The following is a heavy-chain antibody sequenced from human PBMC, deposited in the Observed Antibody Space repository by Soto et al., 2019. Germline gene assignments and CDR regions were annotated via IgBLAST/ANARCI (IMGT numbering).Heavy chain of an antibody. D-gene: IGHD2-15*01. J-gene: IGHJ3*02. CDR1: GGSISSGGYY. Sequence: PSETLSLTCTVSGGSISSGGYYWSWIRQHPGKGLEWIGYIYYSGSTYYNPSPKSRVTISVDTSKNQFSLKLSSVTAADTAVYYCANSGGSPPGAFDIWGQGTMVTVSS. CDR3: ANSGGSPPGAFDI. V-gene: IGHV4-31*03. CDR2: IYYSGST.